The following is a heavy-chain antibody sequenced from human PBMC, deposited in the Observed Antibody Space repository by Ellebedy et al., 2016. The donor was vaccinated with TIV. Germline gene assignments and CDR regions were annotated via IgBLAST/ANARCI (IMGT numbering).Heavy chain of an antibody. CDR3: ARDRQRGYSYGFPGGY. Sequence: AASVKVSCKASGYTFTSYDINWARQATGQGLEWMGWMNPNSGNTGYAQKFQGRVTITRNTSISTVYMELSSLRSEDTAVYYCARDRQRGYSYGFPGGYWGQGTLVTVSS. D-gene: IGHD5-18*01. CDR1: GYTFTSYD. CDR2: MNPNSGNT. J-gene: IGHJ4*02. V-gene: IGHV1-8*03.